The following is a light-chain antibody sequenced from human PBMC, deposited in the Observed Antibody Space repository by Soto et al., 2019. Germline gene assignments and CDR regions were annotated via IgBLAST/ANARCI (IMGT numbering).Light chain of an antibody. J-gene: IGKJ1*01. Sequence: LQLTPSPSSPSASVGDRVTITCRASQGVRSYLAWFQQRPGKAPKLLIFGASTLQNGVPSRFSGSGSVTDFTLAITGLQPEDFATYYCLQYYNFSWTFGQGTKVDIK. CDR1: QGVRSY. V-gene: IGKV1-6*01. CDR3: LQYYNFSWT. CDR2: GAS.